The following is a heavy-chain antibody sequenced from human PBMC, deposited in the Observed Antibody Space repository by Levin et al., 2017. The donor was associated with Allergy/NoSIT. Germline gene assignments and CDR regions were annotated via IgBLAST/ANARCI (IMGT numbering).Heavy chain of an antibody. V-gene: IGHV1-18*01. Sequence: ASVKVSCKTSGYTFNSYGLSWVRQAPGQGLEWMGWISGYSDDTKYAQKFQGRVTMTRDTSTSTAYMELRSLRSDDTAVYFCARDPSPSYFGSGSPPGDYWGQGTLVTVSS. D-gene: IGHD3-10*01. CDR3: ARDPSPSYFGSGSPPGDY. J-gene: IGHJ4*02. CDR2: ISGYSDDT. CDR1: GYTFNSYG.